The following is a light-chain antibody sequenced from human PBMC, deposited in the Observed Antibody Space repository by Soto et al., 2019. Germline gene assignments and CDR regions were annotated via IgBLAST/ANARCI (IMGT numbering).Light chain of an antibody. V-gene: IGLV1-40*01. CDR3: QSYDSSLSGV. CDR2: GNS. J-gene: IGLJ3*02. Sequence: QSVLTQPPSVSGAPGQRVTISCTGSSSNIGAGYDVHWYQQLPGTAPKLLIYGNSNRPSGVPDRFSGSKSGTSASLAITGLQAEDEADYDCQSYDSSLSGVFGGGTKLT. CDR1: SSNIGAGYD.